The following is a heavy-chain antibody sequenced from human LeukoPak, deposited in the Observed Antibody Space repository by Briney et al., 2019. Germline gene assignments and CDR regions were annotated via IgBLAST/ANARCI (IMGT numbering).Heavy chain of an antibody. V-gene: IGHV3-33*01. CDR3: AREGPRGNSQFDY. D-gene: IGHD4-23*01. Sequence: GGSLRLSCVASGFTFSSYGMHWVRQVPGKGLEWVALIWYDGSNKYYSDSVKGRFTISRDNSKNTLYLQMNSLRAEDTAIYYCAREGPRGNSQFDYWGQGTLVTVSS. CDR1: GFTFSSYG. J-gene: IGHJ4*02. CDR2: IWYDGSNK.